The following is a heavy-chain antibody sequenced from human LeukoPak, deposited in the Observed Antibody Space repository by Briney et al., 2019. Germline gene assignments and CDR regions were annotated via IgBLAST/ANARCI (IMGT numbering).Heavy chain of an antibody. V-gene: IGHV1-2*04. D-gene: IGHD4-17*01. CDR1: GYTFTGYY. CDR2: INPNSGGT. Sequence: ASVKVSCKASGYTFTGYYMHWVRQAPGQGLEWMGWINPNSGGTNYAQKFQGWVTMTRDTSISTAYMELSRLRSDDTAVYYCAREYYGDYAALDYGMDVWGQGTTVTVSS. J-gene: IGHJ6*02. CDR3: AREYYGDYAALDYGMDV.